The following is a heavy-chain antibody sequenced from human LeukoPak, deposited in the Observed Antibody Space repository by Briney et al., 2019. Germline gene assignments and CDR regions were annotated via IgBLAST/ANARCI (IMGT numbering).Heavy chain of an antibody. J-gene: IGHJ4*02. CDR3: TRGTPAVAGIDY. CDR2: LSYDGSDW. CDR1: GFTFSTSP. D-gene: IGHD6-19*01. V-gene: IGHV3-30*04. Sequence: PGGSLRLSCTASGFTFSTSPMHWVRQAPGKGLEWVAVLSYDGSDWYYADSVKGRFTISRDNSKNTLYLQINSLTTEDTAVYYCTRGTPAVAGIDYRGLGTLVTVSS.